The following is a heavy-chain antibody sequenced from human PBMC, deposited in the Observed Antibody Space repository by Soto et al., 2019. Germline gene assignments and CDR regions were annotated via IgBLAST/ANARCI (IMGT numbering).Heavy chain of an antibody. D-gene: IGHD3-10*01. CDR2: IYWDDDK. CDR1: GFSLSTSGVG. V-gene: IGHV2-5*02. Sequence: QITLKESGPTLVKPTQTLTLTCTFSGFSLSTSGVGVGWIHQPPGKALEWLALIYWDDDKRYSPSLKSRLTITKDTSKNQVVLTMTNMDPVDTATYYCARIPLITMVRGVIGYYYYGMDVWGQGTTVTVSS. J-gene: IGHJ6*02. CDR3: ARIPLITMVRGVIGYYYYGMDV.